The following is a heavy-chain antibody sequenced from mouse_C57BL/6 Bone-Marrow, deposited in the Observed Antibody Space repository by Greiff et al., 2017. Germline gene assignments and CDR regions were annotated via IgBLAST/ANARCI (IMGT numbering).Heavy chain of an antibody. Sequence: EVQLVESGGGLVKPGGSLKLSCAASGFTFSSYAMSWVRQTPEKRLEWVATISDGGSYTYYPDNVKGRFTISRANAKNNLYLQMSQLKSEDTAMYYCAREDYGSSQFAYWGRGTLVTVSA. V-gene: IGHV5-4*01. D-gene: IGHD1-1*01. CDR1: GFTFSSYA. CDR3: AREDYGSSQFAY. J-gene: IGHJ3*01. CDR2: ISDGGSYT.